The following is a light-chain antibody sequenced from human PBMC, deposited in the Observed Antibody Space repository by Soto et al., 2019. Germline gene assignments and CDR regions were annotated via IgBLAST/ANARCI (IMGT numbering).Light chain of an antibody. CDR3: QQYNGYSTWT. V-gene: IGKV1-5*01. CDR1: QSINIW. Sequence: DIQLTQSPSTLSASVGDRITLTCRASQSINIWLAWYQQTPGKAPKILIFDASRLATGVPSRFSGSGSGTEFTLTISGLQPDAFATYYCQQYNGYSTWTFGQGTRVETK. CDR2: DAS. J-gene: IGKJ1*01.